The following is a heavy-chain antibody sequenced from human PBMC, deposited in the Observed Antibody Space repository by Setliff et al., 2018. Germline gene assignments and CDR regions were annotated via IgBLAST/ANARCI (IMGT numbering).Heavy chain of an antibody. CDR3: AKEPYYYDSSGYYYGVGYFQH. D-gene: IGHD3-22*01. CDR1: GFTFGGYS. Sequence: GGSLRLSCEASGFTFGGYSMNWVRQAPGKGLEWVSAISGSGGSTYYADSVKGRFTISRDNSKNTLYLQMNSLRAEDTAVYYCAKEPYYYDSSGYYYGVGYFQHWGQGTLVTVSS. J-gene: IGHJ1*01. V-gene: IGHV3-23*01. CDR2: ISGSGGST.